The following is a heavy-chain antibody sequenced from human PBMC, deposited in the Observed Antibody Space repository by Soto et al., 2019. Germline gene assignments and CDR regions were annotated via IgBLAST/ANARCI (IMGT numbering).Heavy chain of an antibody. J-gene: IGHJ4*02. CDR3: ASGHARGVYFDY. V-gene: IGHV4-34*01. CDR2: INHSGST. D-gene: IGHD6-25*01. Sequence: ETLSHTCAVYGGSLSRYYWSWIRQPPGKVLELIGEINHSGSTNYNPSLKSRVTISVDTSKKQFSLKLSSVTAADTAVYYCASGHARGVYFDYWGQRTLVTVSS. CDR1: GGSLSRYY.